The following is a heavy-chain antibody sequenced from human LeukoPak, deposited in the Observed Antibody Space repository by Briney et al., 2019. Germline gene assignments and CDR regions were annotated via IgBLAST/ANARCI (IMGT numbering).Heavy chain of an antibody. CDR1: GYTFTSYG. V-gene: IGHV1-18*01. CDR2: ISAYNGNT. D-gene: IGHD2-2*01. CDR3: ARVSNKVVPPIQTYYYYYYYMDV. J-gene: IGHJ6*03. Sequence: ASVKVSCKASGYTFTSYGISWVRQAPGQGLEWMGWISAYNGNTNYAQKLQGRVTMTTDTSTSTAYMELRSLRSDDTAVYYCARVSNKVVPPIQTYYYYYYYMDVWGKGTTVTVSS.